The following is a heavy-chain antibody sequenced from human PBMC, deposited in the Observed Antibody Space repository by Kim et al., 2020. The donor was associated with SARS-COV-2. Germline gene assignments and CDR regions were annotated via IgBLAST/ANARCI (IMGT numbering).Heavy chain of an antibody. Sequence: GGSLRLSCAASGFTFSSYSMNWVRQAPGKGLEWVSSISSSSSYIYYADSVKGRFTISRDNAKNSLYLQMNSLRAEDTAVYYCARTQIGWGDTAMVTDYWGQGTLVTVSS. CDR2: ISSSSSYI. D-gene: IGHD5-18*01. J-gene: IGHJ4*02. CDR3: ARTQIGWGDTAMVTDY. CDR1: GFTFSSYS. V-gene: IGHV3-21*01.